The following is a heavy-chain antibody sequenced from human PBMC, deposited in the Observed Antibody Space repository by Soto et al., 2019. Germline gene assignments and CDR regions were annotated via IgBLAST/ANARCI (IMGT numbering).Heavy chain of an antibody. D-gene: IGHD6-19*01. CDR3: AKDYGSGWTMGDF. J-gene: IGHJ4*02. CDR2: ISYDGSNK. Sequence: QVQLVESGGGVVQPGRSLRLSCAASGFTFRSYGMHWVRQASGKGLEWVAVISYDGSNKFYADSVKGRFTISRDNSKNTLYLQVNSLRAEDTAMYYCAKDYGSGWTMGDFWGQGTLVTVSS. CDR1: GFTFRSYG. V-gene: IGHV3-30*18.